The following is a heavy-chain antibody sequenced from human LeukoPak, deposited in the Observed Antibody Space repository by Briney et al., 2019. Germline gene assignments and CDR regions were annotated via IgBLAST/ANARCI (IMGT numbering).Heavy chain of an antibody. Sequence: SETLSLTCTVSGYSISSGYYWAWIRQPPGKGLVWIGRFHHSGSTDYNPSLKSRVTISIDTSKNQFSLKLSSVTAADTAVYYCARVGLRYFDWLGFDPWGQGTLVTVSS. J-gene: IGHJ5*02. CDR3: ARVGLRYFDWLGFDP. V-gene: IGHV4-38-2*02. CDR1: GYSISSGYY. D-gene: IGHD3-9*01. CDR2: FHHSGST.